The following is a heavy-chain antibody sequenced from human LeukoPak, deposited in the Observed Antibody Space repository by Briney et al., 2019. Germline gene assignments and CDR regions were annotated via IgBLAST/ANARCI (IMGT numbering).Heavy chain of an antibody. CDR3: ARGITGTTRDWFDP. D-gene: IGHD1-7*01. CDR1: GITVSSNY. CDR2: ISSSSSYI. Sequence: AGGSLRLSCAASGITVSSNYMSWVRQAPGKGLEWVSSISSSSSYIYYADSVKGRFTISRDNAKNSLYLQMNSLRAEDTAVYYCARGITGTTRDWFDPWGQGTLVTVSS. V-gene: IGHV3-21*01. J-gene: IGHJ5*02.